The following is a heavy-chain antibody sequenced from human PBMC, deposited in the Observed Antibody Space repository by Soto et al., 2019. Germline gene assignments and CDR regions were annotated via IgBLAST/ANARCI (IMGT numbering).Heavy chain of an antibody. CDR3: AKSPLVGATWYRWFDP. Sequence: PGGSLRLSCAASGFTFSIYAMSWVRQAPGKGLEWVSAISDSGGSTYYADSVKGRFTISRDNSKNTLYLQMNSLRAEDTAVYYCAKSPLVGATWYRWFDPWGQGTLVTVSS. CDR2: ISDSGGST. CDR1: GFTFSIYA. D-gene: IGHD1-26*01. J-gene: IGHJ5*02. V-gene: IGHV3-23*01.